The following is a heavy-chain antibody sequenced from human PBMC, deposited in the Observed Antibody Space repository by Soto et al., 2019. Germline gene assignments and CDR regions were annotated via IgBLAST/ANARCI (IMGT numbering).Heavy chain of an antibody. CDR2: ISSSSSYT. V-gene: IGHV3-11*05. CDR3: ARDQGYMVRGVAY. D-gene: IGHD3-10*01. J-gene: IGHJ4*02. CDR1: GFTFSDYY. Sequence: QVQLVESGGGLVKPGGSLRLSCAASGFTFSDYYMSWIRQAPGKGLEWVSYISSSSSYTNYADSVKGRFTISRDNAKNSLYLQMNSLRAEDTAVYYWARDQGYMVRGVAYWGQGTLVTVSS.